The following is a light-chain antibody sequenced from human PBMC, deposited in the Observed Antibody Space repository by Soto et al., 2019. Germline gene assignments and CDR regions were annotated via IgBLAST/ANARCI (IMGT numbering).Light chain of an antibody. CDR2: SVI. V-gene: IGLV2-14*01. J-gene: IGLJ1*01. CDR3: SSYTSSSTL. Sequence: QSVLTQPACLSGSPGQSITISCTGTSSYVCGYKYVSWDQQHPVRAPKLMIWSVIDRPSGVSSRFSGSKSGNTASLTISGLQAEDEADYYCSSYTSSSTLFGTGTKVTVL. CDR1: SSYVCGYKY.